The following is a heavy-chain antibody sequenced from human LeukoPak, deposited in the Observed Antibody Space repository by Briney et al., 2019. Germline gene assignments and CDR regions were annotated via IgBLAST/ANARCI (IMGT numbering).Heavy chain of an antibody. J-gene: IGHJ3*02. CDR2: IRYDGSNK. CDR3: ATYYDSSGYLDAFDI. V-gene: IGHV3-30*02. Sequence: GGSLRLSCAASGFTFSSYGMHWVRQAPGKGLEWVAFIRYDGSNKYYADSVKGRFTISRDNSKNTLYLQMNSLRAEDTAVYYCATYYDSSGYLDAFDIWGQGTMVTVSS. D-gene: IGHD3-22*01. CDR1: GFTFSSYG.